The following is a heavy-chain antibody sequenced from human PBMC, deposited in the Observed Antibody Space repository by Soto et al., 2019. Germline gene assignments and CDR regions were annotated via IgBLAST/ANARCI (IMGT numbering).Heavy chain of an antibody. CDR3: ARYIRGQGFVS. CDR1: GDTFNNFD. D-gene: IGHD2-15*01. J-gene: IGHJ5*01. CDR2: MRADSGDS. V-gene: IGHV1-8*01. Sequence: QVQLVQSGAEVKKPGAAVKVSCKPFGDTFNNFDINWVRQATGQGPDLVGWMRADSGDSGHAQKFQGSLPLTRDTSVRTLYMELRNLRVEDTAVYYCARYIRGQGFVSWGQGALITVSS.